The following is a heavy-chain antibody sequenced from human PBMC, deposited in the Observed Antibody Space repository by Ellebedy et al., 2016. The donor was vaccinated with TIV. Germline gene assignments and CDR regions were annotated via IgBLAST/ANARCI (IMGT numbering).Heavy chain of an antibody. CDR1: GFTFSSDA. V-gene: IGHV3-30-3*01. D-gene: IGHD2-21*02. CDR3: TRGVVVTTSYSQY. Sequence: GGSLRLSCAASGFTFSSDAMNWVRQAPGKGLEWVAVISYDGSGQYYADSLKGRFTISRDNSQNTLYLQMNSLRPEDTAVYYCTRGVVVTTSYSQYWGQGTLVTVSS. J-gene: IGHJ1*01. CDR2: ISYDGSGQ.